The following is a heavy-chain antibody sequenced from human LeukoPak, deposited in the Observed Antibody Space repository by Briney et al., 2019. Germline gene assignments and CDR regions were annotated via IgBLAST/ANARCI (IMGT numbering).Heavy chain of an antibody. Sequence: SETLSLTCIVSGDSIRSHHWNWIRQPPGKGLEWIGYMYYGGSTNYNPSLKSRVTISLDTSENQFSLLLTSVTAADTAVYYCARDGSSGYYHFDNWGQGTLVTVSS. CDR2: MYYGGST. CDR1: GDSIRSHH. V-gene: IGHV4-59*11. CDR3: ARDGSSGYYHFDN. D-gene: IGHD3-22*01. J-gene: IGHJ4*02.